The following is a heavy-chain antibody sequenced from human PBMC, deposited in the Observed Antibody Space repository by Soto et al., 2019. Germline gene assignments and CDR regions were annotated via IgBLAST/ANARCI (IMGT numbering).Heavy chain of an antibody. V-gene: IGHV3-74*01. CDR2: ISSDGATA. J-gene: IGHJ4*02. Sequence: GGSLRLSCAASGFSFSRYWMYWLRQSPGKGLEWVSRISSDGATASLPDSVEGRFAVCRDNAKSGVFLQMNSLRAEDTAVYYCAREYYDSRGGGPFDYWGQGTLVTVSS. D-gene: IGHD3-22*01. CDR3: AREYYDSRGGGPFDY. CDR1: GFSFSRYW.